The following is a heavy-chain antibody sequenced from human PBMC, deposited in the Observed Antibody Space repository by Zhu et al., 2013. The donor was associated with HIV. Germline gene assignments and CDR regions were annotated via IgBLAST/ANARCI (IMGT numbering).Heavy chain of an antibody. CDR2: INPSGAST. CDR1: GYTFTNYY. CDR3: ARFFDTSEPWFDP. D-gene: IGHD5-18*01. V-gene: IGHV1-46*01. Sequence: QVQLVQSGTEVKKPGASVKVSCKASGYTFTNYYMHWVRQAPGQGLEWMGIINPSGASTTYAQKFQGRVSMTTDPSTYTAYMELRSLTSDDTAVYFCARFFDTSEPWFDPWGQGTLVTVSS. J-gene: IGHJ5*02.